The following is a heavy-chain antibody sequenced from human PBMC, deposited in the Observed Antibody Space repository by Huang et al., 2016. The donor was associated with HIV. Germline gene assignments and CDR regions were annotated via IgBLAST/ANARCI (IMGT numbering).Heavy chain of an antibody. V-gene: IGHV3-48*01. CDR1: GFSFSSCN. CDR2: RSETGSVI. CDR3: ARGYSSSWLYN. Sequence: EEQLVESGGGLVQPGGSLRLSCAASGFSFSSCNMNWVRQAAGKGLEWLSYRSETGSVITYADSVKGRFTVSRDNAKNSLYLQMDSLRAEDTAVYYCARGYSSSWLYNWGQGTLVTVSS. J-gene: IGHJ4*02. D-gene: IGHD6-13*01.